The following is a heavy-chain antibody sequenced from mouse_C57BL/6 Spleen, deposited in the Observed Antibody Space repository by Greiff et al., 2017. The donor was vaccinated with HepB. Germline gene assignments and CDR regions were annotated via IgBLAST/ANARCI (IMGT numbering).Heavy chain of an antibody. J-gene: IGHJ3*01. Sequence: EVHLVESGGGLVKPGGSLKLSCAASGFTFSSYAMSWVRQTPEKRLEWVATISDGGSYTYYPDNVKGRFTISRDNAKNNLYLQMSHLKSEDTAMYYCARGRSDGYYAGVWFAYWGQGTLVTVSA. CDR2: ISDGGSYT. CDR1: GFTFSSYA. V-gene: IGHV5-4*01. D-gene: IGHD2-3*01. CDR3: ARGRSDGYYAGVWFAY.